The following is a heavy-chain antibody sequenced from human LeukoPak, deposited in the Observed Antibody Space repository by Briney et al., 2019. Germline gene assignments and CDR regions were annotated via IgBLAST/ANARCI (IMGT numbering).Heavy chain of an antibody. V-gene: IGHV1-2*02. Sequence: GASVKVSCKASGYTFTGYYMHWVRQAPGQGLEWMGWINPNSGGTNYAQKFQGRVTMTRDTSISTAYMELSRLRSDDTAVYYCARDLYGDSYYYYMDVWGKGTTVTVSS. CDR2: INPNSGGT. CDR3: ARDLYGDSYYYYMDV. J-gene: IGHJ6*03. D-gene: IGHD4-17*01. CDR1: GYTFTGYY.